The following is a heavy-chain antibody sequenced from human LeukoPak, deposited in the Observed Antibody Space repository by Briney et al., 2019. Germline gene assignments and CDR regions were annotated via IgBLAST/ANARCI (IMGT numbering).Heavy chain of an antibody. CDR3: ARPYYYDSRIDP. D-gene: IGHD3-22*01. CDR2: MYYSGST. Sequence: PSETLSLTCTISGGSISSGDYYWSWIRQPPGKGLEWIAYMYYSGSTYYNPSLKSRVTMSADTSKNQLSLKLSSVTAADTAVYYCARPYYYDSRIDPWGQGILVTVSS. V-gene: IGHV4-30-4*01. J-gene: IGHJ5*02. CDR1: GGSISSGDYY.